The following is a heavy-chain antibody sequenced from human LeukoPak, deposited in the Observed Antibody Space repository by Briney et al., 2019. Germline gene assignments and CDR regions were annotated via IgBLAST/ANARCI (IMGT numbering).Heavy chain of an antibody. CDR1: GFTLGSYW. CDR3: ARGLLGVDY. D-gene: IGHD2-8*02. J-gene: IGHJ4*02. V-gene: IGHV3-74*01. CDR2: INTDGSST. Sequence: GGSLRLSCAASGFTLGSYWMHWVRQAPGKGLVWVSQINTDGSSTNYADSVKGRFTISRDNAKNTLYLQMNSLRAEDTAVYYCARGLLGVDYWGQGTLVTVSS.